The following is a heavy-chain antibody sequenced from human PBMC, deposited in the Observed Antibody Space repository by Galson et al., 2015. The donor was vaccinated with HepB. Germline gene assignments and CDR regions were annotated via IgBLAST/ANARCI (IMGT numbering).Heavy chain of an antibody. V-gene: IGHV3-33*01. J-gene: IGHJ6*02. CDR2: IWCDGSNK. D-gene: IGHD7-27*01. Sequence: SLRLSCAASGFTFSSYGMHWVRQAPGKGLEWVAVIWCDGSNKYYADSVKGRFTISRDNSKNTLYLQMNSLRAEDTAVYYCASTTGGYYYYGMDVWGQGTTVTVSS. CDR3: ASTTGGYYYYGMDV. CDR1: GFTFSSYG.